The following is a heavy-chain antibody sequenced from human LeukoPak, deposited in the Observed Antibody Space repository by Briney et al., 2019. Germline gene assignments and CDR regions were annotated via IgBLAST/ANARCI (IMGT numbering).Heavy chain of an antibody. Sequence: ASVKVSCKASGYTFTSYYMHWVRQAPGQGLEWIGIINPSGGSTSYAQKFQGRVTMTRDTSTSTVYMELSSLRSEDTAVYYCARDLSSHYYDAMNWEDAFDIWGQGTMVTVSS. CDR1: GYTFTSYY. J-gene: IGHJ3*02. CDR2: INPSGGST. D-gene: IGHD3-22*01. CDR3: ARDLSSHYYDAMNWEDAFDI. V-gene: IGHV1-46*01.